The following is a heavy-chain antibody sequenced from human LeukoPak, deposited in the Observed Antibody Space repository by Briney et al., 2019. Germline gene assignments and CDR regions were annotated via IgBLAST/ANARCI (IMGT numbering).Heavy chain of an antibody. CDR3: AKDAGGKYCTNGICYIFDY. CDR1: GFTFDDYT. D-gene: IGHD2-8*01. Sequence: GGSLRLSCAASGFTFDDYTMHWVRQAPGKGLEWVSLISWDGGSTYYADSVKGRFTISRDNSKNSLYLQMNSLRTEDTALYYCAKDAGGKYCTNGICYIFDYWGQGTLVTVSS. CDR2: ISWDGGST. V-gene: IGHV3-43*01. J-gene: IGHJ4*02.